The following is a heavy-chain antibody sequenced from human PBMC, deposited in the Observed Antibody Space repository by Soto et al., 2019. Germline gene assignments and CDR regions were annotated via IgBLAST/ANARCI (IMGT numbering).Heavy chain of an antibody. D-gene: IGHD6-19*01. J-gene: IGHJ3*02. CDR2: VNPDGTIT. CDR1: GYTFSHYW. V-gene: IGHV3-74*01. CDR3: AKDRAVAGRSGAFDT. Sequence: PGGSLRLSCAASGYTFSHYWMHWVRQAPGKGLVWVSRVNPDGTITTYADSVKGRFTISRDNAKNTLYLQMNSLRGEDTAVYYCAKDRAVAGRSGAFDTWGQGTRVTVSS.